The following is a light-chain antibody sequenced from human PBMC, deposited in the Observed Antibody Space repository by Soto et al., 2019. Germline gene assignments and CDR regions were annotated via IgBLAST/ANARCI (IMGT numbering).Light chain of an antibody. CDR2: GAS. V-gene: IGKV3-20*01. J-gene: IGKJ1*01. CDR1: QSVSGDY. Sequence: EIVLTQSPGTLSLSPGERATLSCRASQSVSGDYLVWYQQKPGQAPRLLIYGASYRATGIPDRFSGSGSGTDFTLTISRQEPEDFAVYYCQQYGSSPLTFGQGTKVDIK. CDR3: QQYGSSPLT.